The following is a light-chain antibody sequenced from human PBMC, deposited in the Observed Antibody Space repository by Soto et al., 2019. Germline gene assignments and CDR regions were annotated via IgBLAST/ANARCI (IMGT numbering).Light chain of an antibody. CDR3: QQYDNRPGT. V-gene: IGKV3-15*01. Sequence: EIVMTQSPATLSVSPGERATLSCRASQSVSSHLAWYQHKPGQPPRLLLYGASIRLSGIPARFSGSGSGTEFPLNINSLQSEDFAVYYCQQYDNRPGTFGQGTKVEIK. CDR1: QSVSSH. CDR2: GAS. J-gene: IGKJ1*01.